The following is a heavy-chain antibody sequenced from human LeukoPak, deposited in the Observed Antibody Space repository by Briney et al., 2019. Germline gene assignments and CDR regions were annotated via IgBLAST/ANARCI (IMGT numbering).Heavy chain of an antibody. Sequence: GGSLRLSCAASGFTFSSYAMHWVRQAPGKGLEWVAVISYDGSNKYYADSVKGRFTISRDNSKNTLYLQMNSLRAEDTAVYYCASEFIIAAAGRRMDVWGQGTTVTVSS. CDR3: ASEFIIAAAGRRMDV. CDR2: ISYDGSNK. J-gene: IGHJ6*02. D-gene: IGHD6-13*01. CDR1: GFTFSSYA. V-gene: IGHV3-30-3*01.